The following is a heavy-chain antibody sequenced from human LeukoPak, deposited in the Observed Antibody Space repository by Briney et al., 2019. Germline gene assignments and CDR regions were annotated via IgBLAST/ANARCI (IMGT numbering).Heavy chain of an antibody. CDR3: AKSQWELLPFDY. CDR1: GFTFNRRG. J-gene: IGHJ4*02. Sequence: GGSLRLSCAASGFTFNRRGMHWVRQAPGKGLEWVAFIRYDGSDKYYADSVKGRFTISRDNSKNTLYLQMNSLRAEDTAVYYCAKSQWELLPFDYWGQGTLVTVSS. D-gene: IGHD1-26*01. CDR2: IRYDGSDK. V-gene: IGHV3-30*02.